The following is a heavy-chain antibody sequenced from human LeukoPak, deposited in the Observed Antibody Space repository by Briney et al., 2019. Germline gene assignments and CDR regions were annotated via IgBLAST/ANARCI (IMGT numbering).Heavy chain of an antibody. J-gene: IGHJ4*02. V-gene: IGHV3-74*01. CDR1: GFTFSTYW. CDR3: ARHLNYYLDY. D-gene: IGHD3-10*01. Sequence: GGSLRLSCAASGFTFSTYWMHWVRQALGKGLVWVSRISSDGSITGYADSVKGRFTISRDNAKNTLYLQMNSLRAEDTAVYYCARHLNYYLDYWGQGTLVTVSS. CDR2: ISSDGSIT.